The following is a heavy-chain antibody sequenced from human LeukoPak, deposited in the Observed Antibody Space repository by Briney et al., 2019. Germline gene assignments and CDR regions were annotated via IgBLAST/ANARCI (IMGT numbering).Heavy chain of an antibody. CDR1: GYSISSGYY. CDR2: INHSGST. J-gene: IGHJ4*02. Sequence: SETLSLTCTVSGYSISSGYYWSWIRQPPGKGLEWIGEINHSGSTNYNPSLKSRVTISVDTSKNQFSLKLSSVTAADTAVYYCARLYSGSYIYWGQGTLVTVSS. CDR3: ARLYSGSYIY. V-gene: IGHV4-38-2*02. D-gene: IGHD1-26*01.